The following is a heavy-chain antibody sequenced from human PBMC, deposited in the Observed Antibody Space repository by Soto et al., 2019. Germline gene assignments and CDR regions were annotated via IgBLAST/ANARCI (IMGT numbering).Heavy chain of an antibody. D-gene: IGHD2-15*01. J-gene: IGHJ4*02. CDR3: ARDLGAAANS. CDR1: GFTFSRYG. V-gene: IGHV3-33*01. Sequence: QVQLVESGGGVVQPGRSLRLSCVASGFTFSRYGMHWVRQAPGKGLEWVAVIWYDGNKKYYADSVKGRFTISRDNSKNTLPLQINSLRAEDTAVYYCARDLGAAANSWGEGTLVTVSS. CDR2: IWYDGNKK.